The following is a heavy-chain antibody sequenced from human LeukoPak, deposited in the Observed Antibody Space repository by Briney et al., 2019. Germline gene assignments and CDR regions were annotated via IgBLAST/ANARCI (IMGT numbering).Heavy chain of an antibody. V-gene: IGHV3-23*01. CDR2: ISGRGGKT. CDR3: AKDPIVFNSGDYYLGTFNI. D-gene: IGHD2-21*02. Sequence: GGPLTLFCAAWGLTFSSFALNGVRQAPGEGREWVSDISGRGGKTWYADSVKGRFTISRDDSKNTLYLQMNSLRAEDTAVYYCAKDPIVFNSGDYYLGTFNIWGQGTMVTVSS. CDR1: GLTFSSFA. J-gene: IGHJ3*02.